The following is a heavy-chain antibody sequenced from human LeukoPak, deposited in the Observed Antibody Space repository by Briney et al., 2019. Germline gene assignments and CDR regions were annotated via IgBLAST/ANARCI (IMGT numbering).Heavy chain of an antibody. Sequence: KTSETLPLTCTVSGGSISSSSYYWGWIRQPPGKGLEWIGSIYYSGSTYYNPSLKSRVTISVDTSKNQFSLKLSSVTAADTAVYYCARAPRRITMIVMVITETYFDYWGQGTLVTVSS. V-gene: IGHV4-39*01. D-gene: IGHD3-22*01. CDR3: ARAPRRITMIVMVITETYFDY. J-gene: IGHJ4*02. CDR2: IYYSGST. CDR1: GGSISSSSYY.